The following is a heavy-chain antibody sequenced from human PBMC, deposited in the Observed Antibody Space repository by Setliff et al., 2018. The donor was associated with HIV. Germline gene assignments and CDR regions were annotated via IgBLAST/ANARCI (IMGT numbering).Heavy chain of an antibody. J-gene: IGHJ5*02. D-gene: IGHD3-22*01. CDR2: ISYSGNT. V-gene: IGHV4-39*07. CDR3: ARDSHYFDRSGYSSRYWFDP. Sequence: PSETLSLTCNVSGGSISTNRDHWGWIRQPPGKGLEWIGSISYSGNTYYHPSLQSRVTISLDMSKNQFSLKVKSVTAADTAVYYCARDSHYFDRSGYSSRYWFDPWGQGTLVTVSS. CDR1: GGSISTNRDH.